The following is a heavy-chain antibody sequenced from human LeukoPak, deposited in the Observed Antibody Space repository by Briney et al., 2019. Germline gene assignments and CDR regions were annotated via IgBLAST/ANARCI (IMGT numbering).Heavy chain of an antibody. CDR2: ISGSNSYI. CDR1: GFTFSSYT. Sequence: GGSLRLSCAASGFTFSSYTMHWIRQAPGKGLEWVSSISGSNSYIFYADSVKGRFTVSRDNTKDSLYLQMNSLRAEDTAVYYCARALTTLTYEGYWGQGTLVTVSS. V-gene: IGHV3-21*01. J-gene: IGHJ4*02. D-gene: IGHD1-1*01. CDR3: ARALTTLTYEGY.